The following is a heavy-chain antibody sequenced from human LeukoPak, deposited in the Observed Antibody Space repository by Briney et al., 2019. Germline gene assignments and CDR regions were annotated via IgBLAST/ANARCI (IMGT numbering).Heavy chain of an antibody. J-gene: IGHJ6*03. D-gene: IGHD2-15*01. CDR1: GFTFSSYG. CDR3: ARATCSGGSCYSLNYYYYYMDV. V-gene: IGHV3-30*02. CDR2: IRYDGSNK. Sequence: GGSLRLSCAASGFTFSSYGMHWVRQAPGKGLEWVAFIRYDGSNKYYADSVKGRFTISRDNSKNTLYLQMNSLRAEDTALYYCARATCSGGSCYSLNYYYYYMDVWGKGTTVTVSS.